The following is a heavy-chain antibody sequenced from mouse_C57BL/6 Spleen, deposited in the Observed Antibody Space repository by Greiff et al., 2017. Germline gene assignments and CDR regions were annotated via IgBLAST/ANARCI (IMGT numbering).Heavy chain of an antibody. CDR1: GFTFSDYG. J-gene: IGHJ4*01. CDR2: ISSGSSTI. V-gene: IGHV5-17*01. CDR3: ARGYYYGSSYYAMDY. Sequence: VQLKESGGGLVKPGGSLKLSCAASGFTFSDYGMHWVRQAPEKGLEWVAYISSGSSTIYYADTVKGRFTISRDNAKNTLFLQMTSLRSEDTAMYYCARGYYYGSSYYAMDYWGQGTSVTVSS. D-gene: IGHD1-1*01.